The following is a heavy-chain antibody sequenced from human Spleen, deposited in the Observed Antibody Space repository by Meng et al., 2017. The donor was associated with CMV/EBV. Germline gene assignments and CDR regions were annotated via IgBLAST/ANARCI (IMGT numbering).Heavy chain of an antibody. Sequence: SETLSLTCSVSGGSISSSGYYWGWIRRPPGKGLEWMGSISYGGSTYYNPSLKSRVTISGDTSKNQFSLRLSSVTAADMAVYYCARLTGATYNPRVDYWGQGTLVTVSS. CDR1: GGSISSSGYY. D-gene: IGHD1-26*01. V-gene: IGHV4-39*01. J-gene: IGHJ4*02. CDR3: ARLTGATYNPRVDY. CDR2: ISYGGST.